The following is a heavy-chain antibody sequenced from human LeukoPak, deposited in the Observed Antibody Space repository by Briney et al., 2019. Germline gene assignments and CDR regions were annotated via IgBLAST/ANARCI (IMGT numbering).Heavy chain of an antibody. CDR3: AKDGGYSYGSDYYYYGMDV. V-gene: IGHV3-30*18. CDR2: ISYDGSNK. CDR1: GFTFSSYG. D-gene: IGHD5-18*01. Sequence: GGSLRLSCVASGFTFSSYGMHWVRQAPGKGLEWVAVISYDGSNKYYADSVKGRFTISRDNSKNTLYLQMNSLRAEDTAVYYCAKDGGYSYGSDYYYYGMDVWGQGTTVTVSS. J-gene: IGHJ6*02.